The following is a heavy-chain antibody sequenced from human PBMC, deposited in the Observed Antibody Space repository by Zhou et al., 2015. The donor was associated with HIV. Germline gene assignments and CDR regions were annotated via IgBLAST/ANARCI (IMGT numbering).Heavy chain of an antibody. CDR3: ARANTDPFMITFGGVIVGPSGSDYYYYYMDV. J-gene: IGHJ6*03. CDR2: IIPIFGTA. D-gene: IGHD3-16*02. V-gene: IGHV1-69*01. Sequence: QVQLVQSGAEVKKPGSSVKVSCKASGGTFSSYAISWVRQAPGQGLEWMGGIIPIFGTANYAQKFQGRVTITADESTSTAYMELSSLRSEDTAVYYCARANTDPFMITFGGVIVGPSGSDYYYYYMDVWGKGTTVTVSS. CDR1: GGTFSSYA.